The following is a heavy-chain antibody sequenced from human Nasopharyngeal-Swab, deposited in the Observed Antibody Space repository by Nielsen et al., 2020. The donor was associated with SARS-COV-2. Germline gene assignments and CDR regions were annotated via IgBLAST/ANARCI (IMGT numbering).Heavy chain of an antibody. CDR1: GGSISSGGYY. D-gene: IGHD3-3*01. J-gene: IGHJ5*02. V-gene: IGHV4-31*03. CDR2: IYYSGST. CDR3: ARGIRTGVTIFGVAPNWFDP. Sequence: SETLSLTCTVSGGSISSGGYYWSWIRQPPGKGLEWIGYIYYSGSTYYNPSLKSRVTLSVDTSQNQFSLKLSSVTAADTAVYYCARGIRTGVTIFGVAPNWFDPWGQGTLVTVSS.